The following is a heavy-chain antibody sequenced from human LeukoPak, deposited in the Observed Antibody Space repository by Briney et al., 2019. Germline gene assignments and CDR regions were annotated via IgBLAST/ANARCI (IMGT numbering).Heavy chain of an antibody. CDR1: GFTFSSYW. D-gene: IGHD2-2*01. CDR2: ISSSSSFI. CDR3: ARDPPLGSCSTISCPHLDY. J-gene: IGHJ4*02. Sequence: GGSLRLSCAASGFTFSSYWMNWVRQAPGKGLEWVSSISSSSSFIYYADSVKGRFTISRDNAKNSLYLQMNSLRAEDTAVYYCARDPPLGSCSTISCPHLDYWGQGTLVTVSS. V-gene: IGHV3-21*01.